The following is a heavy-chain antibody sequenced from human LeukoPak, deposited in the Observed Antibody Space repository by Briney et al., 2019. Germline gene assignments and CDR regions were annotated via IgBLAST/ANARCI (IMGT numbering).Heavy chain of an antibody. J-gene: IGHJ3*02. Sequence: SETLSLTCAVYGGSFSGYYWSWIRQPPGKGLEWIGEINHSGSTNYNPSLKSRVTISVDTSKSQFSLKLSSVTAADTAVYYCARGPFGGDAFDIWGQGTMVTVSS. D-gene: IGHD3-10*01. CDR3: ARGPFGGDAFDI. CDR1: GGSFSGYY. V-gene: IGHV4-34*01. CDR2: INHSGST.